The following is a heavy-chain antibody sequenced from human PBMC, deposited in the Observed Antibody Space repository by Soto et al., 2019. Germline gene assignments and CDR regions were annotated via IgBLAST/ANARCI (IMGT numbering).Heavy chain of an antibody. J-gene: IGHJ4*02. D-gene: IGHD3-10*01. Sequence: SETLSLTCTVSGGSISSYYWSWIRQPPGKGLEWIGYIYYSGSTNYNPSLKSRVTISVDTSKNQFSLKLSSVTAADTAVYYCARSSYGSGSYYPHFDYWGQGTLVTVSS. CDR2: IYYSGST. CDR1: GGSISSYY. CDR3: ARSSYGSGSYYPHFDY. V-gene: IGHV4-59*01.